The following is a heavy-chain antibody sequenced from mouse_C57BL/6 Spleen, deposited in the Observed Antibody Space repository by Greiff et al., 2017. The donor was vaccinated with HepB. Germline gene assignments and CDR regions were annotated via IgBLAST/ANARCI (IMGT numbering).Heavy chain of an antibody. CDR2: INPNNGGT. CDR3: ARFYAMDY. J-gene: IGHJ4*01. V-gene: IGHV1-26*01. Sequence: VQLQQSGPELVKPGASVKISCKASGYTFTDYYMNWVKQSHGKSLEWIGDINPNNGGTSYNQKFKGKATLTVDKSSSTAYMELRSLTSEDSAVYDCARFYAMDYWGQGTSVTVSS. CDR1: GYTFTDYY.